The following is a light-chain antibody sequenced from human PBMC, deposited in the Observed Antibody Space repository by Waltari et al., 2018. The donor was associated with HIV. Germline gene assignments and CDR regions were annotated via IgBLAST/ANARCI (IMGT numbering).Light chain of an antibody. J-gene: IGKJ2*01. Sequence: DIQMTQSPSTLSPSVGDRVTITCRARQTVNRWLAWFQQRPGKAPKLLIYQAANLQNGVPSRFSGSGSGTEFTLTISSLQPDDSATYYCQQYETNPYTFGQGTKLQIK. CDR1: QTVNRW. V-gene: IGKV1-5*03. CDR3: QQYETNPYT. CDR2: QAA.